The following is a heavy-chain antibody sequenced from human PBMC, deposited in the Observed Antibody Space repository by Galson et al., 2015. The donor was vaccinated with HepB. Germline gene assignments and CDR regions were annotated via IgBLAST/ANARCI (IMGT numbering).Heavy chain of an antibody. CDR2: ISYDGSNK. V-gene: IGHV3-30*04. Sequence: SLRLSCAASGFTFSSYAMHWVRQAPGKGLEWVAVISYDGSNKYYADSVKGRFTISRDNSKNTLYLQMNSLRAEDTAVYYCARDYPPCHGDCLGVCPDYWGQGTLVTVSS. D-gene: IGHD2-21*02. CDR1: GFTFSSYA. J-gene: IGHJ4*02. CDR3: ARDYPPCHGDCLGVCPDY.